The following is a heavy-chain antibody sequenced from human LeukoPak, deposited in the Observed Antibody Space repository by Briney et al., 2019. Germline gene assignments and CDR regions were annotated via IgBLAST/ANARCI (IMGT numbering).Heavy chain of an antibody. CDR1: GFTFSSYG. D-gene: IGHD3-10*01. V-gene: IGHV3-30*18. CDR2: ISYDGSNK. J-gene: IGHJ4*02. CDR3: AKGITMVRGPEPNFDY. Sequence: GRSLRLSCAASGFTFSSYGMHWVRRAPGKGLEWVAVISYDGSNKYYADSVKGRFTISRDNSKNTLYLQMNSLRAEDTAVYYCAKGITMVRGPEPNFDYWGQGTLVTVSS.